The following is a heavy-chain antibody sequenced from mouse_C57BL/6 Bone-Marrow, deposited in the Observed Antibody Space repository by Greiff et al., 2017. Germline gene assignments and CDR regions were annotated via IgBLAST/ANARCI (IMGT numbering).Heavy chain of an antibody. CDR3: ARDHYGSSQDAY. CDR2: ISDGGSYT. V-gene: IGHV5-4*01. CDR1: GFTFSSYA. D-gene: IGHD1-1*01. Sequence: DVMLVESGGGLVKPGGSLKLSCAASGFTFSSYAMSWVRQTPEKRLEWVATISDGGSYTYYPDNVKGRFTISRDNAKNNLYLQMSHLKSEDTAMYYCARDHYGSSQDAYWGQGTLVTVSA. J-gene: IGHJ3*01.